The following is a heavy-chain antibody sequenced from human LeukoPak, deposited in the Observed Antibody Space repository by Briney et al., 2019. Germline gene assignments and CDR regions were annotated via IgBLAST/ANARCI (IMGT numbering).Heavy chain of an antibody. D-gene: IGHD1-1*01. V-gene: IGHV4-38-2*01. Sequence: SETLSLTCAVSGYSISSGYYWGWIRQPPGKGLGWIVSIFYSGSAYYNPSLKSRVTISLDTSKNQFSLKLRSVTATDTAVYYCASINWSRSYFDYWGQGTLVTVSS. J-gene: IGHJ4*02. CDR3: ASINWSRSYFDY. CDR2: IFYSGSA. CDR1: GYSISSGYY.